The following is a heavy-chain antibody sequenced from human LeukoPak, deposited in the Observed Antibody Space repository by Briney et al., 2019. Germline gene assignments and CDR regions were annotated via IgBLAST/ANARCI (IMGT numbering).Heavy chain of an antibody. V-gene: IGHV4-39*07. J-gene: IGHJ6*03. D-gene: IGHD5-18*01. CDR1: GGSISSSSYY. CDR3: ARRASGADTAMVTDYYYMDV. CDR2: IYYSGST. Sequence: SETLSLTCTVSGGSISSSSYYWGWIRQPPGKGLEWIGSIYYSGSTYYNPSLKSRVTISVDTSKNQFSLKLSSVTAADTAVYYCARRASGADTAMVTDYYYMDVWGKGTTVTVSS.